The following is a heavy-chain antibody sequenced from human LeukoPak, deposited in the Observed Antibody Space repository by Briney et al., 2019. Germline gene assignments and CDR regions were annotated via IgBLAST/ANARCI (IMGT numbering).Heavy chain of an antibody. Sequence: ASVKACCKASGSTLTRYGISWVRRAAGQGREWRGWVNPKTGGTLCAQKFQRRVTVTRDTSITTAYMHLNSLRSDPPAVYYCAREWASYVAHYWGQGSLVTVSS. J-gene: IGHJ4*02. V-gene: IGHV1-2*02. CDR1: GSTLTRYG. CDR2: VNPKTGGT. CDR3: AREWASYVAHY. D-gene: IGHD1-26*01.